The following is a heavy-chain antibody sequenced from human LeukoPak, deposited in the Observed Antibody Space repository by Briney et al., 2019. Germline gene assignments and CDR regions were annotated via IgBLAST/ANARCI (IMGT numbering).Heavy chain of an antibody. CDR2: ISYDGSNK. Sequence: PGGSLRLSCAASGFTFSSFGMHWVRQAPGKGLEWVAVISYDGSNKYYADSVRGRFTISRDNSKNTLYLQMNSLRAEDTAVYYCAKDYRSGYYYVDYWGQGTLVTVSS. CDR1: GFTFSSFG. J-gene: IGHJ4*02. D-gene: IGHD3-22*01. CDR3: AKDYRSGYYYVDY. V-gene: IGHV3-30*18.